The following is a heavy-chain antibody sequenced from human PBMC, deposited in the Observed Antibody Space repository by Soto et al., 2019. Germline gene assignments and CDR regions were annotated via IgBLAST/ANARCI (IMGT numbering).Heavy chain of an antibody. CDR2: ISYDGSNK. CDR3: AKWPKYDSSGYYWPYYFDY. J-gene: IGHJ4*02. D-gene: IGHD3-22*01. V-gene: IGHV3-30*18. CDR1: GFTFSSYG. Sequence: PXGSLRLSCAAAGFTFSSYGMHWVRQAPGKGLEWVAVISYDGSNKYYADSVKGRFTISRDNSKNTLYLQMNSLRAEDTAVYYCAKWPKYDSSGYYWPYYFDYWGQGTLVTVSS.